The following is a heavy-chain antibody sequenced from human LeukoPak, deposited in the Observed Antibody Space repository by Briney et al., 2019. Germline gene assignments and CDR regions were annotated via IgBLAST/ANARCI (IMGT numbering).Heavy chain of an antibody. CDR3: ARSRGGRDSGRITYNWFDP. V-gene: IGHV4-61*02. CDR1: GGSISSGSYY. CDR2: IYTSGST. D-gene: IGHD4-17*01. Sequence: PSETLSLTCTVSGGSISSGSYYWSWIRQPAGKGLEWIGRIYTSGSTNYNPSLKSRVTISVDTSKNQFSLKLSSVTAADTAVYYCARSRGGRDSGRITYNWFDPWGQGTLVTVSS. J-gene: IGHJ5*02.